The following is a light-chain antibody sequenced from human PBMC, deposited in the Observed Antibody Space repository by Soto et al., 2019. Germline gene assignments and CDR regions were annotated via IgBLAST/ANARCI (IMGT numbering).Light chain of an antibody. V-gene: IGKV3-15*01. CDR1: QSVTTN. J-gene: IGKJ1*01. Sequence: EVVMTQSPATLSVSPGERVTFSCRASQSVTTNLAWYQHKPGQSPRLLIYGASTRATGTPTRFSGSGSGTEFTLTISSLQPEDFAVYYCHYYDKWPPGTFGQGTKVDIK. CDR3: HYYDKWPPGT. CDR2: GAS.